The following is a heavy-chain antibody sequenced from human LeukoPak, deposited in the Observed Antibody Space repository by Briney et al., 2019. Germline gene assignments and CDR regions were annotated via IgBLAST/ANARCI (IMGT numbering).Heavy chain of an antibody. J-gene: IGHJ5*02. Sequence: SGPTLVNPTQTLTLTCTFSGFSLTTSGVGVAWIRQPPGKALEWLALIYWNDDRRYRPSLKSRLTITKDTSKNQVVLTMTNMDPVDTATYYCAHIPNYVWGTYRFDWFDPWGQGTLVTVSS. CDR2: IYWNDDR. V-gene: IGHV2-5*01. CDR1: GFSLTTSGVG. D-gene: IGHD3-16*02. CDR3: AHIPNYVWGTYRFDWFDP.